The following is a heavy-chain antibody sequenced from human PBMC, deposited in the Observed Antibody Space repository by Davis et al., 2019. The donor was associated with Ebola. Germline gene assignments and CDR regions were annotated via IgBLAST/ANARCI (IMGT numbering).Heavy chain of an antibody. CDR2: IYYSGST. CDR3: AREGTGY. CDR1: GGSITSYY. Sequence: PSETLSLTCTVSGGSITSYYWGWVRQPPGKGLEWIGYIYYSGSTSYNPSLQTRVTMSVDTSKNQFSLRLTSVTAADTAIYYCAREGTGYWGQGILVTVSS. V-gene: IGHV4-59*01. J-gene: IGHJ4*02. D-gene: IGHD2-15*01.